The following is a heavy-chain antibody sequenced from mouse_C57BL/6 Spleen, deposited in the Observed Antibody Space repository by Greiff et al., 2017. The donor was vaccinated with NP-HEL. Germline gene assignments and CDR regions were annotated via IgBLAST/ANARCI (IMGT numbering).Heavy chain of an antibody. CDR1: GFTFSDYY. CDR2: INYDGSST. V-gene: IGHV5-16*02. Sequence: EVKLMESEGGLVQPGSSMKLSCTASGFTFSDYYMAWVRQVPEKGLEWVANINYDGSSTYYLDSLKSRFIISRDNAKNILYLQMSSLKSEDTAMYYCARVYYDGYPAWFAYWGQGTLVTVSA. D-gene: IGHD2-3*01. CDR3: ARVYYDGYPAWFAY. J-gene: IGHJ3*01.